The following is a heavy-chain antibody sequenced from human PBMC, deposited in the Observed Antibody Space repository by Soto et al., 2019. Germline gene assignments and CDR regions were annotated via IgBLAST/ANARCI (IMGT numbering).Heavy chain of an antibody. V-gene: IGHV3-48*01. J-gene: IGHJ4*02. CDR2: ISSSSSTI. CDR3: ARDYGVGYCSGGRSSVPSDY. CDR1: GFTFSSYS. Sequence: GGSLRLSCAASGFTFSSYSMNWVRQAPGKGLEWVSYISSSSSTIYYADSVKGRFTISRDNAKNSLYLQMNSLRAEDTAVYYCARDYGVGYCSGGRSSVPSDYPGQAPLLTVSS. D-gene: IGHD2-15*01.